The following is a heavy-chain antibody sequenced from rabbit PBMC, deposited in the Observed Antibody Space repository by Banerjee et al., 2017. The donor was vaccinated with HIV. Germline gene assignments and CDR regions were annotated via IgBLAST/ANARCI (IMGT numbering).Heavy chain of an antibody. D-gene: IGHD4-1*01. Sequence: ESGGDLVKPGASLTLTCTASGFSFSSRFYMCWVRQAPGKGLEWIACIHSGSSGDTYYASWAKGRFTISKTSSTTVTLQMTSLTAADTATYFCARETSSGWGIVSFYFSLWGPGTLVTVS. J-gene: IGHJ4*01. CDR3: ARETSSGWGIVSFYFSL. CDR1: GFSFSSRFY. CDR2: IHSGSSGDT. V-gene: IGHV1S40*01.